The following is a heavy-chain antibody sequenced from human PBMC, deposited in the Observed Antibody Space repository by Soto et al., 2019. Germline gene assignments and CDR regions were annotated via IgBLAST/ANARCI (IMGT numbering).Heavy chain of an antibody. J-gene: IGHJ5*02. CDR1: GFTFSSYW. D-gene: IGHD3-3*01. Sequence: EVQAVESGGGLVQPGGSLRLSCAASGFTFSSYWMHWVRQAPGKGLVWVSRINSDGSTTNYADSVKGRFTISRDNAKNTLYLQMNGLRAEDTAVYYCTRVDDFAWFDPWGQGTLVTVSS. V-gene: IGHV3-74*01. CDR3: TRVDDFAWFDP. CDR2: INSDGSTT.